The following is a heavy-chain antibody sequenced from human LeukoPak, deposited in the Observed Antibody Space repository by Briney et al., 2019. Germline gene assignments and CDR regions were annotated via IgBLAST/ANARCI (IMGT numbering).Heavy chain of an antibody. Sequence: SETLSLTCTVSGGSISSYYWSWIRQPPGKGLEWIGYIYYSGSTNYNPSLKSRVTISVDTSKNQFSLKLSSVTAADTAVYYCAREAARLRSAPYYYYGMDVWGQGTTVTVSS. D-gene: IGHD6-6*01. CDR2: IYYSGST. J-gene: IGHJ6*02. CDR1: GGSISSYY. V-gene: IGHV4-59*01. CDR3: AREAARLRSAPYYYYGMDV.